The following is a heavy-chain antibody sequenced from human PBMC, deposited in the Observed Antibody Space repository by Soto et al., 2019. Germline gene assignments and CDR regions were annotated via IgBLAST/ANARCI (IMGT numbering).Heavy chain of an antibody. CDR2: MKEEATEK. J-gene: IGHJ4*02. Sequence: EVRLVESGGGLVQPGESLKLSCETSGFPFMTYWMSWVRQAPGKGLEWVAHMKEEATEKYLDSVKGRFIISRDNAKNSLYLQMNSQRRDDTAVYYCAGGGVYDRGRFHYWGQGTLVTVSS. D-gene: IGHD3-22*01. V-gene: IGHV3-7*01. CDR1: GFPFMTYW. CDR3: AGGGVYDRGRFHY.